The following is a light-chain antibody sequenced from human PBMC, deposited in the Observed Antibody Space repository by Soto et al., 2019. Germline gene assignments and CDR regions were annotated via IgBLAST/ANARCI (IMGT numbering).Light chain of an antibody. Sequence: DVVMTQSPLSLPVTLGQPASISCRSSHSLVYSDGNAYLNWLQQRPGQSPRRLIYKVSYRDSGAPDRVSASGSGTDFTLKISRVEAEDVGIYYCMQGTHSPPYTFGQGTKLEIK. CDR3: MQGTHSPPYT. CDR2: KVS. CDR1: HSLVYSDGNAY. V-gene: IGKV2-30*01. J-gene: IGKJ2*01.